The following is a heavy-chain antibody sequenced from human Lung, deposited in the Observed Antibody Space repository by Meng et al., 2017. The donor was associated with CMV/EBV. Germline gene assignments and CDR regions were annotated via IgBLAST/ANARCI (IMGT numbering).Heavy chain of an antibody. CDR1: GGSIRTYY. CDR2: NDYSGST. D-gene: IGHD3-16*02. J-gene: IGHJ4*02. Sequence: LAESGPRLGKPSEALSIPCAVSGGSIRTYYWSWIRQPPGKGLEWIGNNDYSGSTNYTPSLASRVTISVDSSKNQFSLKLSSVTAADTAVYYCARHQNGGTYPLDYWGQGTLVTVSS. V-gene: IGHV4-59*08. CDR3: ARHQNGGTYPLDY.